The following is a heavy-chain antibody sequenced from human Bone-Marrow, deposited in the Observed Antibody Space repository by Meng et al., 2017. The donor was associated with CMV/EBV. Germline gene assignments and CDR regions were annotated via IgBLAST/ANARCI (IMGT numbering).Heavy chain of an antibody. J-gene: IGHJ3*02. Sequence: SETLSLTCTVAGYSISSGYYWGWIRQPSGKGLEWIGSIYHSGSTNYNPSLKSRVTISVDTDKNQSSLKLSSVTAADTAVYYCARDQGGAFDIWGQGRRVNVPS. CDR3: ARDQGGAFDI. V-gene: IGHV4-38-2*02. CDR1: GYSISSGYY. CDR2: IYHSGST.